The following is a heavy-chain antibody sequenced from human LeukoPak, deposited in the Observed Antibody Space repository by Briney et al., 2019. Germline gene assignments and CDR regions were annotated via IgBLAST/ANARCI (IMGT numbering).Heavy chain of an antibody. J-gene: IGHJ5*01. Sequence: SETLSLTCLVSGGXISSDYCTWIRQPPGKALEWIGYIYYSGSTNYNPSLKSRVTISLDRSKTHFFLNLSSVAAADTAVYYCARLSNYGILTGNSWFDSWGQGTLVTVSS. V-gene: IGHV4-59*08. CDR1: GGXISSDY. CDR3: ARLSNYGILTGNSWFDS. D-gene: IGHD3-9*01. CDR2: IYYSGST.